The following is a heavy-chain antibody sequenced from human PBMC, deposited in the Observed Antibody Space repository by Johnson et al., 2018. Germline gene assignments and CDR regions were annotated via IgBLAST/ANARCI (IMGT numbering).Heavy chain of an antibody. Sequence: EVQLVETGGGLVQPGGSLRLSCAASGFTSTTYWMHWVRQAPGKRLVWVSRIDTDGRSTSYADSVKGRFTTSRDNAKNTLLLQMNSLRAEDTAVYHCARGVGCGGGSCYPDAFDIWVQGTMVTVSS. CDR3: ARGVGCGGGSCYPDAFDI. V-gene: IGHV3-74*01. CDR1: GFTSTTYW. J-gene: IGHJ3*02. D-gene: IGHD2-15*01. CDR2: IDTDGRST.